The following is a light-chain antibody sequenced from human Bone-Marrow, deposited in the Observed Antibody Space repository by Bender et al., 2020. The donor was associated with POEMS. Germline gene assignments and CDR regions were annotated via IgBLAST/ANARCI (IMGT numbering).Light chain of an antibody. J-gene: IGLJ3*02. V-gene: IGLV1-47*02. CDR1: ASDRGTTP. CDR2: NSD. CDR3: AVWDDRLSGWV. Sequence: SVLTQPPSASATPGQRVTISCSRSASDRGTTPINWYQHLPGTAPKLIIYNSDQRPSGVPDRFYVSKSGTSASLAISGLRSEDEADYYCAVWDDRLSGWVFGGGTKLTVL.